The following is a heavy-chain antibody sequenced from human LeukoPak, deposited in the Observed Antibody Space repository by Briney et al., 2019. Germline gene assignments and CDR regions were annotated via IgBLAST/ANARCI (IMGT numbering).Heavy chain of an antibody. Sequence: SVKVSCKASGGTFSSYAISWVRQAPGQGLEWMGRIIPILGIANYAQKFQGRVTMTRNTSISTAYMELSGLRSEDTAVYYCARGRRDFWSGYYNQAYYYYGMDVWGQGTTVTVSS. D-gene: IGHD3-3*01. CDR3: ARGRRDFWSGYYNQAYYYYGMDV. CDR2: IIPILGIA. CDR1: GGTFSSYA. V-gene: IGHV1-69*04. J-gene: IGHJ6*02.